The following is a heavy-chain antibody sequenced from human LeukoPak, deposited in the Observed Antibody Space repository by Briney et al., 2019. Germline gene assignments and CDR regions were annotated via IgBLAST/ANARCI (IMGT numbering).Heavy chain of an antibody. CDR2: IIPIFGTA. CDR1: GGTFSSYA. J-gene: IGHJ4*02. CDR3: ARDRCSGGSCYFDY. V-gene: IGHV1-69*13. Sequence: SVNVSCKASGGTFSSYAISWVRQAPGQGLEWMGGIIPIFGTANYAQKFQGRVTITADESTSTAYMELSSLRSEDTAVYYCARDRCSGGSCYFDYWGQGTLVTVSS. D-gene: IGHD2-15*01.